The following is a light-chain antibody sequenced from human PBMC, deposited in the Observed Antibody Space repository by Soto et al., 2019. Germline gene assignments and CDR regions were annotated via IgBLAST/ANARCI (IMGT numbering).Light chain of an antibody. CDR3: MQALQSWT. J-gene: IGKJ1*01. CDR2: LGS. Sequence: DVVMTQSPLSLPVTPGEPASISCWSSQSLLHSNGYNYLDWYLQKPGQSPQLLIYLGSHRASGVPDRFSGSGSGTDFTLKISRVEAEDVGVYYCMQALQSWTFGQGTKVEIK. CDR1: QSLLHSNGYNY. V-gene: IGKV2-28*01.